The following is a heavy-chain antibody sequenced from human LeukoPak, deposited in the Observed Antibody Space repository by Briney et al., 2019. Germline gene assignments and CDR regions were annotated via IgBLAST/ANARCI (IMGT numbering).Heavy chain of an antibody. CDR3: ARGRGVHDSHTYDYFDY. D-gene: IGHD3-22*01. Sequence: ASVKVSCKASGYTFTGYHMHWVRQAPGQGLEWMGIINPAGGSTTYAQKFQGSRLTLTRDTSTSTVYMELSSLRSEDTAVYYCARGRGVHDSHTYDYFDYWGQGSLVTVSS. CDR2: INPAGGST. J-gene: IGHJ4*02. V-gene: IGHV1-46*01. CDR1: GYTFTGYH.